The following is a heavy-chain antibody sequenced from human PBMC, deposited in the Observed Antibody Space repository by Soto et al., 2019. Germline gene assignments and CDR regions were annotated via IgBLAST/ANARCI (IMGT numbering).Heavy chain of an antibody. CDR1: GFTFDDYG. CDR2: INWNGGST. J-gene: IGHJ6*03. V-gene: IGHV3-20*01. Sequence: GGSLRLSCAASGFTFDDYGMSWVRQAPGKGLEWVSGINWNGGSTGYADSVKGRFTISRDNAKNSLYLQMNSLRAEDTALYHCARGGGVGIWFGELLPGDYYYYYMDVWGKGTTVTVSS. CDR3: ARGGGVGIWFGELLPGDYYYYYMDV. D-gene: IGHD3-10*01.